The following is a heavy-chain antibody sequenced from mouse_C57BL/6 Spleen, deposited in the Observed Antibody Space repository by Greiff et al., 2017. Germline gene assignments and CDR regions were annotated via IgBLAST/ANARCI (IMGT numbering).Heavy chain of an antibody. CDR2: IDPSDSYT. V-gene: IGHV1-50*01. CDR1: GYTFTSYW. Sequence: QVQLQQPGAELVKPGASVKLSCKASGYTFTSYWMQWVKQRPGQGLEWIGEIDPSDSYTNYNQKFKGKATLTVDTSSSTAYMQLSSLTSEDSAVYYCARSTTERYFDVWGTGTTVTVSS. J-gene: IGHJ1*03. D-gene: IGHD1-1*01. CDR3: ARSTTERYFDV.